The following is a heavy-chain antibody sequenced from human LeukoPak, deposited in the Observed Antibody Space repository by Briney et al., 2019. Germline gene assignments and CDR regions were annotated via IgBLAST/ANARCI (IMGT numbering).Heavy chain of an antibody. CDR1: GFTFSSFG. D-gene: IGHD3-10*01. J-gene: IGHJ4*02. V-gene: IGHV3-23*01. CDR2: FGISGST. Sequence: GGSLRPSCAASGFTFSSFGMGWVRQASGKSLEWVSTFGISGSTYFADSVKGRFTISRDTSKNTPYLQMDSLRAEDTAVYYCARSGPYYFDYWGQGTLVTVSS. CDR3: ARSGPYYFDY.